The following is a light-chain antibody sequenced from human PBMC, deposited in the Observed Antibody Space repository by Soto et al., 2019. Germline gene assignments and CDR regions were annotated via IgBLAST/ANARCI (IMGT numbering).Light chain of an antibody. CDR1: QSVLYSSNNKNY. CDR3: QQYYSTPLT. V-gene: IGKV4-1*01. J-gene: IGKJ1*01. Sequence: DIVMTQSPDSLAVSLGERATINCKSSQSVLYSSNNKNYLAWYQQKPGQHPKLLIYWASTRESGVPDRFSGSGYGTDFTLTISSLQAEDVAVYYCQQYYSTPLTFGQGTKVEIK. CDR2: WAS.